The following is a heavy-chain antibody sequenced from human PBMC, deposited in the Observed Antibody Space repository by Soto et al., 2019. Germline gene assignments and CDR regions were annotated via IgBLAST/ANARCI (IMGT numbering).Heavy chain of an antibody. J-gene: IGHJ6*02. Sequence: GASVKVSCKASGYTFTSYDINWVRQATGQGLEWMGWMNPNSGNTGYAQKFQGRVTMTRNTSISTAYMELSSLRSEDTAVYYCAIFDRWCSSTSCYYYYYYSMDVWGQGTTVTVSS. CDR1: GYTFTSYD. CDR2: MNPNSGNT. CDR3: AIFDRWCSSTSCYYYYYYSMDV. V-gene: IGHV1-8*01. D-gene: IGHD2-2*01.